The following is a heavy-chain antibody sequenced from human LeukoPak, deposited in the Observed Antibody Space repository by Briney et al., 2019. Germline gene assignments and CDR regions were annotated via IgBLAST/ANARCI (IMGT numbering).Heavy chain of an antibody. D-gene: IGHD2-15*01. CDR1: GATFSSYA. CDR3: AKDTGGSCYSAIAY. CDR2: IIPIFGTA. J-gene: IGHJ4*02. Sequence: SVKVSCKASGATFSSYAISWVRQAPGQGLEWMGGIIPIFGTANYAQKFQGRVTITADESTSTAYMELSSLRSEDTALYYCAKDTGGSCYSAIAYWGQGALVTVST. V-gene: IGHV1-69*13.